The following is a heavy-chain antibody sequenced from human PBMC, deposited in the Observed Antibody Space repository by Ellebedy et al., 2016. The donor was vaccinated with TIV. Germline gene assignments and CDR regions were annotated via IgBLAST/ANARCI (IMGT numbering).Heavy chain of an antibody. CDR3: TTDYSDSSGYY. CDR2: IKTKVDGGTS. CDR1: GFTFSNAW. Sequence: GESLKIPCAGPGFTFSNAWMSWVRQAPGKGLEWVGRIKTKVDGGTSDYAAPVKGRLTISRDDSTLYLQMNSLRTEDTAVYYCTTDYSDSSGYYWGQGTLVTVSS. V-gene: IGHV3-15*01. D-gene: IGHD3-22*01. J-gene: IGHJ4*02.